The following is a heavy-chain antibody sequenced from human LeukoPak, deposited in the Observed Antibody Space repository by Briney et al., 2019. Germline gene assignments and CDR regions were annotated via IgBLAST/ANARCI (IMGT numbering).Heavy chain of an antibody. CDR1: GGSISSYY. J-gene: IGHJ4*02. Sequence: SETLSLTCTVSGGSISSYYWSWIRQPPGKGLEWIGHIYYSGSTKYNPSLKSRVSISVDTSKNQFSLKLSSVTAADTAVYYCARGAGAGYNLQPFDYWGQGTLVTVSS. CDR2: IYYSGST. V-gene: IGHV4-59*08. CDR3: ARGAGAGYNLQPFDY. D-gene: IGHD5-24*01.